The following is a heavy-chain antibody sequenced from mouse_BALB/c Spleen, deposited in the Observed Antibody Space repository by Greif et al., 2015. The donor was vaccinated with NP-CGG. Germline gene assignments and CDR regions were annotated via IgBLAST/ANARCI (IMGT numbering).Heavy chain of an antibody. CDR3: ARGHDGYSRYFDV. J-gene: IGHJ1*01. CDR2: ISSGGST. V-gene: IGHV5-6-5*01. CDR1: GFTFSSYA. Sequence: EVMLVESGGGLVKPGGSLKLSCAASGFTFSSYAMSWVRQTPEKRLEWVASISSGGSTYYPDSVKGRFTISRDNARNILYLQMSSLRSEDTAMYYCARGHDGYSRYFDVWGAGTTVTVSS. D-gene: IGHD2-3*01.